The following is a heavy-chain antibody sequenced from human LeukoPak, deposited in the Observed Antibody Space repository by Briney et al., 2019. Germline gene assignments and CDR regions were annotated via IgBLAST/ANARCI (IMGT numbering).Heavy chain of an antibody. CDR3: ARGGKRFGARGSDY. J-gene: IGHJ4*02. Sequence: SVKVSCKASGGTFSSYAISWVRQAPGQGLEWMGGIIPIFGTANYAQKFQGRVTITADESTSTAYMELSSLRSEDTAVYYCARGGKRFGARGSDYWGQGTLVTVSS. D-gene: IGHD3-10*01. CDR2: IIPIFGTA. CDR1: GGTFSSYA. V-gene: IGHV1-69*13.